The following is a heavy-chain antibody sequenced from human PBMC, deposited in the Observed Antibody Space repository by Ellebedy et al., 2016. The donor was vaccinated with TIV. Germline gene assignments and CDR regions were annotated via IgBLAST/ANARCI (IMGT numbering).Heavy chain of an antibody. D-gene: IGHD3-9*01. CDR2: IYTSGST. CDR1: GGSISSYY. CDR3: ARDGAVRYFDWLAPSGGMDV. Sequence: SETLSLXXTVSGGSISSYYWSWIRQPAGKGLEWIGRIYTSGSTNYNPSLKSRVTMSVDTSKNQFSLKLSSVTAADTAVYYCARDGAVRYFDWLAPSGGMDVWGQGTTVTVSS. J-gene: IGHJ6*02. V-gene: IGHV4-4*07.